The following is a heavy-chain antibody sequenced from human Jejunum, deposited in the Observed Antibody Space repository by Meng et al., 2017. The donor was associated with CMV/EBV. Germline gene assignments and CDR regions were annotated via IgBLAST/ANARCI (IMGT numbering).Heavy chain of an antibody. J-gene: IGHJ4*02. CDR2: ISGSSGVT. Sequence: SCEASGFTFNTYAMTWVRPAPGKGLEWVAIISGSSGVTYYADSVKGRFTISRDNSKNTLYLEMNSLRAEDTATYYCATTSGSSYWGQGALVTVSS. D-gene: IGHD6-6*01. CDR1: GFTFNTYA. CDR3: ATTSGSSY. V-gene: IGHV3-23*01.